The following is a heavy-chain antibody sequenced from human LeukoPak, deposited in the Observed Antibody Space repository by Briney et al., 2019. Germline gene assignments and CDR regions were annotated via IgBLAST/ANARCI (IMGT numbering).Heavy chain of an antibody. D-gene: IGHD5-18*01. J-gene: IGHJ3*02. CDR3: AREWDTAMVKSPAFDI. CDR1: GFTFSSYW. V-gene: IGHV3-7*01. CDR2: IKQDGSEK. Sequence: PGGSLRLSCAASGFTFSSYWMSWVRQAPGKGLEWVANIKQDGSEKYYVDSVKGRFTISRDNAKNSLYLQMNSLRAEDTAVYYCAREWDTAMVKSPAFDIWGQGTMVTVSS.